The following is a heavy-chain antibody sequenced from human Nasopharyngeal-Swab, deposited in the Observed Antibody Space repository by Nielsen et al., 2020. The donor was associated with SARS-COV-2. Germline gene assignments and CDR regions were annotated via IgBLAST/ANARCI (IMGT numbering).Heavy chain of an antibody. CDR2: INSDGSST. D-gene: IGHD6-13*01. CDR1: GFTFSSYW. CDR3: ARSRSYSSSWYPPGDYYGMDV. V-gene: IGHV3-74*01. Sequence: GESLKISCAASGFTFSSYWMHWVRQAPGKGLVWVSRINSDGSSTSYADSVKGRFTISRDNAKNTLYLQMTSLRAEDTAVYYCARSRSYSSSWYPPGDYYGMDVWGQGTTVTVSS. J-gene: IGHJ6*02.